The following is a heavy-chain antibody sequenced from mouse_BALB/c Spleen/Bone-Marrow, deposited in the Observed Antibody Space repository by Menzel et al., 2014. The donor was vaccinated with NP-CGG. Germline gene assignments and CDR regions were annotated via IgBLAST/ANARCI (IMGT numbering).Heavy chain of an antibody. D-gene: IGHD2-14*01. CDR3: ASYRYAWYFDV. Sequence: DVQLQESGAELVKPGASVKLSCTASGFNIKDTYMHWVKQRPEQGLEWIGRIDPANGNTKYDPKFQGKATITADTSSNTAYLQLSSLTSEDTAVYYCASYRYAWYFDVWGAGTTVTVSS. CDR2: IDPANGNT. CDR1: GFNIKDTY. V-gene: IGHV14-3*02. J-gene: IGHJ1*01.